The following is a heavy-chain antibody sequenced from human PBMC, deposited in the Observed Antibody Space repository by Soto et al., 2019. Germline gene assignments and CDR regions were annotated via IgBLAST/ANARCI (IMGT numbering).Heavy chain of an antibody. V-gene: IGHV3-30-3*01. CDR2: ISYDGSNK. Sequence: GGSLRLSCAASGFTFSSYAMYWVRQAPGKGLEWVAVISYDGSNKYYADSVKGRFTISRDNSKNTLYLQMNSLRAEDTAVYYCARDRVFDYWGQGTLVTVSS. CDR3: ARDRVFDY. D-gene: IGHD3-10*01. CDR1: GFTFSSYA. J-gene: IGHJ4*02.